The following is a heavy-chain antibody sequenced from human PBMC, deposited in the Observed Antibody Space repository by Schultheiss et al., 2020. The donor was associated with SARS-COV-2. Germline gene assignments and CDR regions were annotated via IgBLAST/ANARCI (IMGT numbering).Heavy chain of an antibody. D-gene: IGHD6-13*01. Sequence: ASVKVSCKASGGTFSSYAISWVRQAPGQGLEWMGWINAGNGNTKYSQKFQGRVTITRDTSISTAYMELSRLRSDDTAVYYCARDEGIAAAGLGDYYGMDVWGQGTTVTVSS. CDR1: GGTFSSYA. CDR3: ARDEGIAAAGLGDYYGMDV. CDR2: INAGNGNT. J-gene: IGHJ6*02. V-gene: IGHV1-3*01.